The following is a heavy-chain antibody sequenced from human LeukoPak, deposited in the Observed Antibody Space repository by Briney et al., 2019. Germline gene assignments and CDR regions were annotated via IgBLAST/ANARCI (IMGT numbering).Heavy chain of an antibody. CDR3: ARRGYYYGSGSYYRPPHFDY. CDR2: INHSGST. V-gene: IGHV4-34*01. Sequence: SETLSLTCAVYGGSFSGYYWSWIRQPPGKGLEWVGEINHSGSTNYNPSLKSRVTISVDTSKNQFSLKLSSVTAADTAVYYCARRGYYYGSGSYYRPPHFDYWGQGTLVTVSS. CDR1: GGSFSGYY. J-gene: IGHJ4*02. D-gene: IGHD3-10*01.